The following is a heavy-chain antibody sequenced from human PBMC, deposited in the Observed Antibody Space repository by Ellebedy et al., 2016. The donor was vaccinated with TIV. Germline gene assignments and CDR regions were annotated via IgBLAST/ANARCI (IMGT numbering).Heavy chain of an antibody. J-gene: IGHJ4*02. CDR1: GFPVSSKY. CDR3: ATGPDGVYGDTTAY. Sequence: GGSLRLSCAVSGFPVSSKYMTWVRQPQGKGLEWLSVIYTIGDTYYATSVQGRFTVIRDNSENTLYLQMNSLRAEDTAVYFCATGPDGVYGDTTAYWGQGTLVTVSS. V-gene: IGHV3-53*01. CDR2: IYTIGDT. D-gene: IGHD4-17*01.